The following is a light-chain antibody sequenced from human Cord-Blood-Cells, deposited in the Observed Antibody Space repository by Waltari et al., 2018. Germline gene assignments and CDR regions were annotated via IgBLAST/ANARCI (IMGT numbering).Light chain of an antibody. CDR3: QAWDSSTVV. V-gene: IGLV3-1*01. CDR2: QDS. Sequence: SYELTQPPSVSVSPGQTASITCSVDKLGDKYACWYQQKPGQSPVLVIYQDSKRPSGCPERFSGSNAGNTATLTISGTQSMDETDYYCQAWDSSTVVFVGGTKLTVL. J-gene: IGLJ2*01. CDR1: KLGDKY.